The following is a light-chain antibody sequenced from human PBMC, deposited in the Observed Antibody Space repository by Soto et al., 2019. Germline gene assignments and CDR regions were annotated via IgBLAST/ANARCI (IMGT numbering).Light chain of an antibody. J-gene: IGKJ3*01. V-gene: IGKV1-39*01. Sequence: DIPMTQSPSSLSASVGDRVTITCRASQSISYYLNWYQQKPGRAPKLLIYAASSLPSGVPSRFSGSGSGTDFTLTISSLQPEDFATYYCQQSYSTPFTFGPGTKVDIK. CDR1: QSISYY. CDR2: AAS. CDR3: QQSYSTPFT.